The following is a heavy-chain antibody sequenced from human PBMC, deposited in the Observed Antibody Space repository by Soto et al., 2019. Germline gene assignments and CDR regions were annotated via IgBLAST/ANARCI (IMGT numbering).Heavy chain of an antibody. J-gene: IGHJ5*02. CDR3: ARGGKAAAGNYNWFDP. D-gene: IGHD6-13*01. V-gene: IGHV4-38-2*01. CDR1: GFSISSGYY. Sequence: SETLFLTCAVSGFSISSGYYWGWIRQPPGQGLEWIGSIYHSGSAYHNPSLKSRVTISVDTSKNQFSLKLTSVTAADTAVYYCARGGKAAAGNYNWFDPWGQGTLVTVSS. CDR2: IYHSGSA.